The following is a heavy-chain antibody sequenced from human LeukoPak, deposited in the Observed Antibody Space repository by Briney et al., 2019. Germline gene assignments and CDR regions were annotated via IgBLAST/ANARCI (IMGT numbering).Heavy chain of an antibody. Sequence: PGGSLRLSCAASGFTFSSYAMSWVRQAPGKGLEWVSAISGSGGSTYYADSVKGRFTISRDNSKNTLYLQMNSLRAEDTAVYYCARCSGSSTYHSDDYWGQGTLVTVSS. D-gene: IGHD2-15*01. J-gene: IGHJ4*02. CDR2: ISGSGGST. CDR1: GFTFSSYA. V-gene: IGHV3-23*01. CDR3: ARCSGSSTYHSDDY.